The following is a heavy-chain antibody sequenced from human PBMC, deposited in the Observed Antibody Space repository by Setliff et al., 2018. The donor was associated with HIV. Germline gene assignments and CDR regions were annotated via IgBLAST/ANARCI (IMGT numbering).Heavy chain of an antibody. CDR3: ARQPLYNDYDWRSYYFDY. V-gene: IGHV4-38-2*01. J-gene: IGHJ4*02. D-gene: IGHD5-12*01. CDR2: MYHTGST. Sequence: SETLSLTCAVSGYSISCGCYWGWIRQPPGKGLEWIGSMYHTGSTYYSPSLNSRFTISVDTSKNQFSLKLRSVTAADTAVYYCARQPLYNDYDWRSYYFDYWGQGSLVTVSS. CDR1: GYSISCGCY.